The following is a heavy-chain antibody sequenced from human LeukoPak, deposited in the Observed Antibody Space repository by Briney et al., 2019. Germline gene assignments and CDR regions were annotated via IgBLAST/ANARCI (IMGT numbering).Heavy chain of an antibody. D-gene: IGHD2-21*02. V-gene: IGHV3-64*01. CDR3: ARSRAYCGGDCYSNFDY. CDR1: GFTFSSYA. Sequence: PGGSLRLSCAASGFTFSSYAMHWVRQAPGKGLEYVSAISSNGGSTYYANSVEGRFAISRDNSKNALYLQMGSLRAEDMAVYYCARSRAYCGGDCYSNFDYWGQGTLVTVSS. J-gene: IGHJ4*02. CDR2: ISSNGGST.